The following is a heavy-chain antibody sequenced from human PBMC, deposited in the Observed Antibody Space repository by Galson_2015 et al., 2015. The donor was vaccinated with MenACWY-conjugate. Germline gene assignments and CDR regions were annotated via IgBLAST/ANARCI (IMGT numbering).Heavy chain of an antibody. J-gene: IGHJ4*02. CDR2: IIPIFGTT. CDR1: GGTFNTYA. CDR3: ARSLLHYYDGSGVSKEPYYFDL. D-gene: IGHD3-22*01. Sequence: SVKVSCKASGGTFNTYAISWVRQAPGQGLVWMGGIIPIFGTTDYARRFQGRVTISADKSTSTAYMDLSSLRSDDTAVYYCARSLLHYYDGSGVSKEPYYFDLWGQGTLVTVSS. V-gene: IGHV1-69*06.